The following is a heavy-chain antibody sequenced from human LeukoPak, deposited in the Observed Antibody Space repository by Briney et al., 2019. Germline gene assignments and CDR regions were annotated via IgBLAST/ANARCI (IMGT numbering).Heavy chain of an antibody. CDR2: ISSSSSYI. V-gene: IGHV3-21*01. Sequence: GGSLRLSCAASGFTFSSYSMNWVRQAPGKGLEWVSSISSSSSYIYYADSVKGRFTISRDNAKNSLYLQMNSLRAEDTAVYYCARGSAVEWLSYYYYYYYMDVWGKGTTVTVSS. J-gene: IGHJ6*03. CDR3: ARGSAVEWLSYYYYYYYMDV. D-gene: IGHD3-3*01. CDR1: GFTFSSYS.